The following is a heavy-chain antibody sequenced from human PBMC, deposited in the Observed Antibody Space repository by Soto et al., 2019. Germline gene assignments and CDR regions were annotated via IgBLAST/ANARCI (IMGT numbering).Heavy chain of an antibody. CDR2: IYFGGST. D-gene: IGHD3-10*01. J-gene: IGHJ4*02. CDR3: ARDRYYGGADF. Sequence: PSETLSLTCTVSGGSMSPHYWSWIRQPPGKGLEWLGYIYFGGSTTYNPSLRGRVTMSIDTSKNQSSLRLTSVTAADTAVYFCARDRYYGGADFWGQGTLVTVS. V-gene: IGHV4-59*11. CDR1: GGSMSPHY.